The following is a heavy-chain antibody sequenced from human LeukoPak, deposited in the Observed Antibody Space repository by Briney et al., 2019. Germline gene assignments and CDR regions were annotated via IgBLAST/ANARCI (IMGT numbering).Heavy chain of an antibody. V-gene: IGHV1-69*04. CDR2: IIPILGIA. CDR3: AAGSTDAFDI. CDR1: GGTSTNYA. Sequence: GASVKVSCKASGGTSTNYAISWVRQAPGQGLEWMGRIIPILGIANYAQKFQGRVTITADKSTSTAYMELSSLRSEDTAVYYCAAGSTDAFDIWGQGTMVTVSS. J-gene: IGHJ3*02.